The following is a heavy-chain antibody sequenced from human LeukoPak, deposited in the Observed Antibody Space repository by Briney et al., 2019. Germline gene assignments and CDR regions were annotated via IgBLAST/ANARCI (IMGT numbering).Heavy chain of an antibody. CDR1: GFTFSDYY. CDR2: ISSSGSTI. V-gene: IGHV3-11*04. Sequence: GGSLRLSCAASGFTFSDYYMSWIRQAPGKGLEWVSYISSSGSTIYYADSVKGRFTISRDNAKNSLYLQMNSLRAEDTAVYYCARDRRDGYNLAFDIWGQGTMVTVSS. D-gene: IGHD5-24*01. CDR3: ARDRRDGYNLAFDI. J-gene: IGHJ3*02.